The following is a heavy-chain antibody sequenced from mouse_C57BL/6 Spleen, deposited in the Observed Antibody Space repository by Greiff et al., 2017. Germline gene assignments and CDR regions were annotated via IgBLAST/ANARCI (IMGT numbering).Heavy chain of an antibody. V-gene: IGHV1-64*01. CDR3: APDLVYDYAWFAC. Sequence: VQLQQPGAELVKPGASVKLSCKASGYTFTSYWMHWVKQRPGQGLEWIGMIHPNRGSTNYNEKFKSKATLTVDKSSSTAYMQLSSLTSEDSAVYYCAPDLVYDYAWFACWGQGSLVSGSA. CDR2: IHPNRGST. J-gene: IGHJ3*01. D-gene: IGHD2-4*01. CDR1: GYTFTSYW.